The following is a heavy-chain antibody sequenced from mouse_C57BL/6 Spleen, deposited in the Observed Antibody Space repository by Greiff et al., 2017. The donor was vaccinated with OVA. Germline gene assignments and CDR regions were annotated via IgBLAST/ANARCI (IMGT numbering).Heavy chain of an antibody. CDR2: IYPRSGNT. CDR1: GYTFTSYG. J-gene: IGHJ2*01. Sequence: QVQLQQSGAELARPGASVKLSCKASGYTFTSYGISWVKQSTGQGLEWIGAIYPRSGNTYYNEKFKGKATLTADKSSSTAYMELRSLTSEDSAVYFCARVGQLRLFDYWGQGTTLTVSS. CDR3: ARVGQLRLFDY. D-gene: IGHD3-2*02. V-gene: IGHV1-81*01.